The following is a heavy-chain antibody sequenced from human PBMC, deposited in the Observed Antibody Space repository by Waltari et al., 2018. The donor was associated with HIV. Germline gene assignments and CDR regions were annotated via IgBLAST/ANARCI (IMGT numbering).Heavy chain of an antibody. D-gene: IGHD3-16*02. V-gene: IGHV3-15*01. CDR3: STFSVSGAFDF. CDR1: GFTFRIAG. Sequence: EVQLKESGGGLVEPGGSLRLSCAASGFTFRIAGMAWVSQAPGKGLEWVGRSKSNTDGGTTDYAVPVKGRFTISRDDSRNTLFLQMNTLSTEDTAIYYCSTFSVSGAFDFWGQGTKVTVSS. J-gene: IGHJ3*01. CDR2: SKSNTDGGTT.